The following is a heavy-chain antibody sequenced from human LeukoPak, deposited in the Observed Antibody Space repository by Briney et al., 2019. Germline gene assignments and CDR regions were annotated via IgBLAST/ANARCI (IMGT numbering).Heavy chain of an antibody. Sequence: ASVKVSCKVSGYTLTELSMHWVRQAPGKGLEWMGGFDPEDGETIYAQKFQGRVTMTEDTSTDTAYMELSSLRSEDTAVYYCATVLLRYCSSTSCSYFDYWGQGTLVTDSS. CDR2: FDPEDGET. V-gene: IGHV1-24*01. CDR3: ATVLLRYCSSTSCSYFDY. CDR1: GYTLTELS. D-gene: IGHD2-2*01. J-gene: IGHJ4*02.